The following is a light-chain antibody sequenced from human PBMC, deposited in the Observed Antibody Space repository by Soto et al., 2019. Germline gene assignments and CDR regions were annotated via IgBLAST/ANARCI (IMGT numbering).Light chain of an antibody. CDR1: SGSIASNY. CDR3: QSYDSSNRVV. V-gene: IGLV6-57*04. J-gene: IGLJ2*01. Sequence: NFMLTQPHSVSESPGKTVTISCTRSSGSIASNYVQWFQQRPGSAPTTVIYEDNHRPSGVPDRFSGSIDRSSNSASLTISGLKTGDEADYYCQSYDSSNRVVFGRGTKVTVL. CDR2: EDN.